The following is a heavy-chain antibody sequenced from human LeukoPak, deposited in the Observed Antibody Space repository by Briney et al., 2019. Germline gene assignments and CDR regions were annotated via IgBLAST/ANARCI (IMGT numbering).Heavy chain of an antibody. D-gene: IGHD2/OR15-2a*01. CDR3: ARAVTYDAFDI. J-gene: IGHJ3*02. CDR1: GGSISSSSYY. CDR2: IYYSGST. V-gene: IGHV4-39*07. Sequence: SETLSLTCTVSGGSISSSSYYWGWIRQPPGKGLEWIGSIYYSGSTYYNPSLKSRVTISVDTSKNQFSLKLSSVTAADTAVCYCARAVTYDAFDIWGQGTMVTVSS.